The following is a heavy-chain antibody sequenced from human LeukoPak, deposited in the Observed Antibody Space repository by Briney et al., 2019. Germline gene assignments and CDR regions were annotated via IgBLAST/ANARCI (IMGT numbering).Heavy chain of an antibody. J-gene: IGHJ4*02. V-gene: IGHV4-39*07. Sequence: KPSETLSLTCTVSGGSISSSSYYWGWIRQPPGKGLEWIGSIYYSGSTYYNPSLKSRVTISVDTSKNQFSLKLSSVTAADTAVYYCARDAYDSSGYYYQWGQGTLVTVSS. CDR2: IYYSGST. D-gene: IGHD3-22*01. CDR3: ARDAYDSSGYYYQ. CDR1: GGSISSSSYY.